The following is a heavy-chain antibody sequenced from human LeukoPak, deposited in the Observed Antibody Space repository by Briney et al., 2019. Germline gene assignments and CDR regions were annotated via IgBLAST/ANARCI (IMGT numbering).Heavy chain of an antibody. CDR1: GYTFTGYY. CDR3: ARETVYYDILTGHRLVDY. D-gene: IGHD3-9*01. Sequence: ASVKVSCKASGYTFTGYYMHWVRQAPGQGLEWMGWINPNSGGTNYAQKFQGRVTMTRDTSISTVYMELSRLRSDDTAVYYCARETVYYDILTGHRLVDYWGQGTLVTVSS. CDR2: INPNSGGT. J-gene: IGHJ4*02. V-gene: IGHV1-2*02.